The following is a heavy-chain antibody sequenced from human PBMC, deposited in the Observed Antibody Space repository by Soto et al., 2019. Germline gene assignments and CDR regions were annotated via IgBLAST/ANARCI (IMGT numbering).Heavy chain of an antibody. CDR1: GGSVSRGGYY. CDR3: VRERRYSWPTMFFDY. V-gene: IGHV4-31*03. D-gene: IGHD2-15*01. CDR2: VYATGST. J-gene: IGHJ4*02. Sequence: QVQLQESGPGLVKPSQTLSLTCSVSGGSVSRGGYYWSWIRQLPGKGLEWIGYVYATGSTLYNPSLKSRVSMSMDTSKNQFSLKLNSATAADTAVYYCVRERRYSWPTMFFDYWGQGSLVTVSS.